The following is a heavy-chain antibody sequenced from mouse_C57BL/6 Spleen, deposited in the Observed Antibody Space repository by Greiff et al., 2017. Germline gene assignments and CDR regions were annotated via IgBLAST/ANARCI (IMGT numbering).Heavy chain of an antibody. CDR3: ARNTLYDYDGQFAY. CDR2: IWSGGST. V-gene: IGHV2-2*01. D-gene: IGHD2-4*01. J-gene: IGHJ3*01. Sequence: VKLMESGPGLVQPSQSLSITCTVSGFSLTSYGVHWVRQSPGKGLEWLGVIWSGGSTDYNAAFISSLSISKDNSKSQVFFKMNSLQADDTAIYYCARNTLYDYDGQFAYWGQGTLVTVSA. CDR1: GFSLTSYG.